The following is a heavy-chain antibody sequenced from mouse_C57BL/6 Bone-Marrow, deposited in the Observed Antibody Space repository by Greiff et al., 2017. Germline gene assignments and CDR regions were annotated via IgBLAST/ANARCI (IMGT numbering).Heavy chain of an antibody. V-gene: IGHV5-4*01. CDR3: ARVLRRGYYAMDY. CDR2: ISDGGSYT. CDR1: GFTFSSYA. D-gene: IGHD1-1*01. J-gene: IGHJ4*01. Sequence: EVHLVESGGGLVKPGGSLKLSCAASGFTFSSYAMSWVRQTPEKRLEWVATISDGGSYTYYPDNVKGRFTISRDNAKNNLYLQMSHLKSEDTAMYYCARVLRRGYYAMDYWGQGTSVTVSS.